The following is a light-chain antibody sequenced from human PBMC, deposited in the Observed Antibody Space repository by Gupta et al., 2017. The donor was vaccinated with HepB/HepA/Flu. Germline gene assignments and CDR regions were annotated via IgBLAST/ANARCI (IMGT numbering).Light chain of an antibody. V-gene: IGLV3-1*01. CDR3: QVWDRNTLV. CDR2: QHS. J-gene: IGLJ2*01. CDR1: ELGDKF. Sequence: SLELTQLPSASVSPGQTASISCSGDELGDKFVHWYQQKPGPSPVLVIYQHSKRPSGIPERFSGSNSWNTATLTISGTQAMDEAYYYCQVWDRNTLVFGGGTKLTVL.